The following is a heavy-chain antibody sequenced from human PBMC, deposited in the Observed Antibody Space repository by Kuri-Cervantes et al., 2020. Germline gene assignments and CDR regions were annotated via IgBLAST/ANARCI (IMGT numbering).Heavy chain of an antibody. CDR2: IHSGGST. CDR3: AREPGGFYYFDY. V-gene: IGHV3-53*01. J-gene: IGHJ4*02. CDR1: GFTVSSNY. D-gene: IGHD2/OR15-2a*01. Sequence: GESLKISCAAPGFTVSSNYMSWVRQAPGKGLEWVSVIHSGGSTYYGHSVKGRFTISRGNSKNTLYLQMNSLRAEDTAVYYCAREPGGFYYFDYWGQGTLVTVSS.